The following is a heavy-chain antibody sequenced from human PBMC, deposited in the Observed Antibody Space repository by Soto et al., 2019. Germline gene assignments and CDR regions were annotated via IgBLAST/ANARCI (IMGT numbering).Heavy chain of an antibody. Sequence: ASVKVSCKASGYIFTNYRISWVRQAPGQGLEWMGYNRNYVQKFQGRVTMTTDTATSTAYMGLRSLRSDDTAVYYCARDRLPLGELSPGEYWGQGTVVTVS. CDR2: NR. J-gene: IGHJ4*02. CDR1: GYIFTNYR. V-gene: IGHV1-18*01. D-gene: IGHD3-16*02. CDR3: ARDRLPLGELSPGEY.